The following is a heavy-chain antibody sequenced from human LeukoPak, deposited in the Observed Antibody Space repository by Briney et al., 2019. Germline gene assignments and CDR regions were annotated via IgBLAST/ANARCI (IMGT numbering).Heavy chain of an antibody. Sequence: ASVKVSCKASGYTFTGYYMHWVRQAPGQGLEWMGRINPNSGGTNYAQKFQGRVTMTRDTSISTAYMELSRLRSDDTAVYYCARSGYSGRHFDYWGQGTLVTVSS. CDR2: INPNSGGT. V-gene: IGHV1-2*06. CDR3: ARSGYSGRHFDY. CDR1: GYTFTGYY. D-gene: IGHD5-12*01. J-gene: IGHJ4*02.